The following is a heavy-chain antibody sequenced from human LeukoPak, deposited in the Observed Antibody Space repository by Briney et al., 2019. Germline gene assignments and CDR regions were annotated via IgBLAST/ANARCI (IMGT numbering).Heavy chain of an antibody. CDR1: GGSISSSSYY. Sequence: SETLSLTCTVSGGSISSSSYYWGWIRQPPGKGLEWIGEINHSGSTNYNPSLKSRVTISVDTSKNQFSLKLSSVTAADTAVYYCARVGYYYGSGIPTYYMDVWGKGPRSPSP. V-gene: IGHV4-39*07. CDR2: INHSGST. D-gene: IGHD3-10*01. J-gene: IGHJ6*03. CDR3: ARVGYYYGSGIPTYYMDV.